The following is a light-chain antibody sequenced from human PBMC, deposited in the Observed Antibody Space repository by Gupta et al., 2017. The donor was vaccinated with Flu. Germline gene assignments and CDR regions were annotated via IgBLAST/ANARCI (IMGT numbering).Light chain of an antibody. J-gene: IGKJ1*01. Sequence: PSSLSASVGDTVTITCRASQSISSKLNWYQHKPGKAPNLLIYAASDLQSGVPSRFSGSGSGTDFKLTISSLQTEDFATYYCQQSYSSPWTFGPGTKVEI. CDR1: QSISSK. CDR3: QQSYSSPWT. CDR2: AAS. V-gene: IGKV1-39*01.